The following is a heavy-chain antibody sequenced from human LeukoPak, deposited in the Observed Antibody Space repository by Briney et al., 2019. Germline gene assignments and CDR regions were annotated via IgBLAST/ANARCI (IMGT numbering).Heavy chain of an antibody. D-gene: IGHD3-22*01. CDR3: ARDSSGYFGY. CDR1: GGSISSYY. V-gene: IGHV4-59*01. Sequence: SDTLSLTCTVSGGSISSYYWSWIRQPPGKGLEWIGYIYYSGSTNYNPSLKSRVTISVDTSKNQFSLKLSSVTAADTAVYYCARDSSGYFGYWGQGTLVTVSS. CDR2: IYYSGST. J-gene: IGHJ4*02.